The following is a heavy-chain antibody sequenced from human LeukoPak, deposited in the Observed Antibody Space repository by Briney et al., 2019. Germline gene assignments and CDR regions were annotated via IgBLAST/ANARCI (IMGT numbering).Heavy chain of an antibody. CDR3: AKTHGDSLFDL. V-gene: IGHV3-23*01. CDR1: GFTFSNFA. D-gene: IGHD5-24*01. Sequence: GSLRLSCAASGFTFSNFAMNWVRQAPGKGLEWVSTISGSGTYYSDSVKGRFTISGDNSKSTVYLQMNSLRVEDTALYYCAKTHGDSLFDLWGRGTLVTVSS. CDR2: ISGSGT. J-gene: IGHJ4*02.